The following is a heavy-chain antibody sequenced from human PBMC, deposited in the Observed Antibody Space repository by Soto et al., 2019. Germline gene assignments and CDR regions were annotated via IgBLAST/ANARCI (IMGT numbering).Heavy chain of an antibody. D-gene: IGHD6-6*01. CDR3: ARDRPEILNPTDHPMFDY. Sequence: EVQLVESGGGLVQPGGSLRLSCAASGFTFSSHWMHWVHQVPGKGLVWVSRIKSDGSSTAYADSVKGRFTISRDNAKNTLYLQMKSLRVEDTAIYYCARDRPEILNPTDHPMFDYWGQGTLVTVSS. CDR1: GFTFSSHW. CDR2: IKSDGSST. V-gene: IGHV3-74*01. J-gene: IGHJ4*02.